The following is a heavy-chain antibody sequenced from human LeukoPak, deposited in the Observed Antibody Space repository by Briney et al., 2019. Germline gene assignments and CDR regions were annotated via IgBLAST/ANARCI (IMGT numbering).Heavy chain of an antibody. Sequence: SQTLSLTCAISGDSVSSNSAAWDWIRQSPSRGLEWLGRTYYRSKWYSDYALFVKSRITINPDTSKNQFSLQLNSVTPEDTAVYYCAREVRGIIITGFDYWGRGTLVTVSS. D-gene: IGHD3-10*01. CDR2: TYYRSKWYS. CDR3: AREVRGIIITGFDY. J-gene: IGHJ4*02. V-gene: IGHV6-1*01. CDR1: GDSVSSNSAA.